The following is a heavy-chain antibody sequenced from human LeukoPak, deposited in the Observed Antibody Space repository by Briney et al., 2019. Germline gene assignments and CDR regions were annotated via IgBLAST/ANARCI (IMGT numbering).Heavy chain of an antibody. CDR1: GFTFSSYW. Sequence: PGGSLRLSCAASGFTFSSYWMHWVRQAPGKGLVWVSRINSDGSSTSYADSVRGRFTISRDNAKDTLYLQMNSLRAEDTAVYYCARGDTAMAYFDYWGQGTLVTVSS. D-gene: IGHD5-18*01. J-gene: IGHJ4*02. CDR2: INSDGSST. V-gene: IGHV3-74*01. CDR3: ARGDTAMAYFDY.